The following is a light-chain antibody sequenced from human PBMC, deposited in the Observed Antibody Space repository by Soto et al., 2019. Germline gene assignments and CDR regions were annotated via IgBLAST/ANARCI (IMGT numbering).Light chain of an antibody. V-gene: IGKV3-20*01. Sequence: EIVLTQSPGTLSLSPGERATLSSRASQSVSSSYLAWYQQKPGQAPRLLIYGASSRATGIPDRFSGSGSGTDFTLIISRLEPEDFAVYYCQQYGSSRLTFGQGTKVDIK. CDR2: GAS. J-gene: IGKJ1*01. CDR1: QSVSSSY. CDR3: QQYGSSRLT.